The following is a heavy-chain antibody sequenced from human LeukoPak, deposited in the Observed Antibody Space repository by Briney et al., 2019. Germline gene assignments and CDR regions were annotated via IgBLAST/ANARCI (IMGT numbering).Heavy chain of an antibody. CDR3: ARDRPDIVVVPAATPHDAFDI. CDR1: GFTFSSYW. J-gene: IGHJ3*02. D-gene: IGHD2-2*01. CDR2: INTDGSST. Sequence: PGGSLRLSCAASGFTFSSYWMHWVRQAPGKGLVWVSRINTDGSSTSYADSVKGRFTISRDNAKNSLYLQMNSLRAEDTAVYYCARDRPDIVVVPAATPHDAFDIWGQGTVVTVSS. V-gene: IGHV3-74*01.